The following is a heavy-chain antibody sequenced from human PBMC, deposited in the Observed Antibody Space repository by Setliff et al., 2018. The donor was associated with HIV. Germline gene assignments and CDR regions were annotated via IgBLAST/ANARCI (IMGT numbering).Heavy chain of an antibody. J-gene: IGHJ3*02. CDR3: ARDRGRPDSFDI. CDR1: GFTFSSCA. Sequence: PGGSLRLSCAASGFTFSSCAMSWVRQAPGKGLEWVLVISGSGASTYYADSVKGRFTISRDNSKNTLYLQMNSLRVEDTALYFCARDRGRPDSFDIWGQGTMVTVSS. V-gene: IGHV3-23*01. D-gene: IGHD1-26*01. CDR2: ISGSGAST.